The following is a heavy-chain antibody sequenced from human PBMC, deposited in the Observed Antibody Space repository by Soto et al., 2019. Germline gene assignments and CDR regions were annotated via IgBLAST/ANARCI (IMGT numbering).Heavy chain of an antibody. CDR3: ARKDKSVYFNLFDP. CDR2: IFPSDSYT. Sequence: GESLKISCRTSGYKFTSSWIAWVRQMPGKVLEWMGIIFPSDSYTRYSPSFQGQVTISADRSTSTVFHQWASLKASDTAVYFCARKDKSVYFNLFDPWGQGTLVTVS. D-gene: IGHD3-10*01. J-gene: IGHJ5*02. V-gene: IGHV5-51*01. CDR1: GYKFTSSW.